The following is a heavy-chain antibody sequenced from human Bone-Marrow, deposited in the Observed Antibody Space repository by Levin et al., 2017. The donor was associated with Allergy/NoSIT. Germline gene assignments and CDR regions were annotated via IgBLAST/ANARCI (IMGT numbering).Heavy chain of an antibody. CDR3: ARDWGDYGDYGTYFDY. CDR1: GGTFSSYA. J-gene: IGHJ4*02. CDR2: IIPIFGTA. V-gene: IGHV1-69*13. Sequence: SVKVSCKASGGTFSSYAISWVRQAPGQGLEWMGGIIPIFGTANYAQKFQGRVTITADESTSTAYMELSSLRSEDTAVYYCARDWGDYGDYGTYFDYWGQGTLVTVSS. D-gene: IGHD4-17*01.